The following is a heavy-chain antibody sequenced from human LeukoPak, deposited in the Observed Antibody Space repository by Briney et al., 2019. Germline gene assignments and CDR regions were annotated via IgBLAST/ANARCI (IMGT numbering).Heavy chain of an antibody. Sequence: QTGGSLRLSCAASGFTFSSYGMHWVRQAPGKGLEWVAVIWYDGSNKYYADSVKGRFTISRDNSKNTLYLQMNSLRAEDTAVYYCARGWFGESSDAFDNWGQGTMVTVSS. J-gene: IGHJ3*02. CDR3: ARGWFGESSDAFDN. V-gene: IGHV3-33*01. CDR1: GFTFSSYG. CDR2: IWYDGSNK. D-gene: IGHD3-10*01.